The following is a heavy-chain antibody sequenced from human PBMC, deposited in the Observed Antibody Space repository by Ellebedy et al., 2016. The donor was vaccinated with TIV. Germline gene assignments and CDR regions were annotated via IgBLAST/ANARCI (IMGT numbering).Heavy chain of an antibody. V-gene: IGHV3-7*01. D-gene: IGHD4-11*01. J-gene: IGHJ3*01. CDR1: GFTFNLYW. Sequence: GESLKISCEASGFTFNLYWTTWVRLAPGKGLDWVANINQDGSDKYYVDSVKGRFTISRGNTKNSLYLQMNSLRAEDTAVYYCARQFTAYSYGFDLWGRGTMVTVSS. CDR3: ARQFTAYSYGFDL. CDR2: INQDGSDK.